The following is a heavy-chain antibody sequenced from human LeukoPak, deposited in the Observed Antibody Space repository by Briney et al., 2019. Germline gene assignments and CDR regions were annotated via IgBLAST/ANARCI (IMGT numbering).Heavy chain of an antibody. D-gene: IGHD3-10*01. J-gene: IGHJ4*02. V-gene: IGHV4-34*01. Sequence: PSETLSLTCAVYGGSFSGYYWSWVRQPPGKGLEWIGEINHSGSTNYNPSLKSRVTISVDTSKNQFSLKLSSVTAADTAVYYCARERDGSGTQRGLDYWGQGTLVTVSS. CDR3: ARERDGSGTQRGLDY. CDR2: INHSGST. CDR1: GGSFSGYY.